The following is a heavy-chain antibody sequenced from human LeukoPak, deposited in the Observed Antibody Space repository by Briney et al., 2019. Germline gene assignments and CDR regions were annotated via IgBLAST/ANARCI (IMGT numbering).Heavy chain of an antibody. V-gene: IGHV3-23*01. CDR2: ISGSGDT. D-gene: IGHD5-18*01. J-gene: IGHJ4*02. Sequence: GGYLRLSCAVSGFSYSSYAMSWVRQAAGKGLEGVSTISGSGDTYYVDSVKGRFTVSRDNSKNTLYLQMNSLRAEHTADYAWAKEGGYNYGNRDSWGQGTLVTVSS. CDR1: GFSYSSYA. CDR3: AKEGGYNYGNRDS.